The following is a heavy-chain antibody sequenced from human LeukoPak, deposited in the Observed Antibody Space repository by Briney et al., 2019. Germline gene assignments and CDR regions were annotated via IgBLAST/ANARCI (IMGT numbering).Heavy chain of an antibody. CDR1: GYTFTSYD. V-gene: IGHV1-8*01. CDR2: MNPNSGNT. D-gene: IGHD3-10*01. J-gene: IGHJ6*02. Sequence: ASVKVSCKASGYTFTSYDINWVRQATGQGLEGMGWMNPNSGNTGYAQKFQGRVTMTRNTSISTAYMELSSLRSEDTAVYYCARYGSGSYSYYYYGMAVWGQGTTVTVSS. CDR3: ARYGSGSYSYYYYGMAV.